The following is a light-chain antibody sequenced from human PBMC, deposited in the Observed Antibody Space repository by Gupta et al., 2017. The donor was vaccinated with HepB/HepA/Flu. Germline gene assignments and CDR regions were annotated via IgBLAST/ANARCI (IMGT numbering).Light chain of an antibody. CDR1: LSINSSF. CDR3: RQCGSLPAT. V-gene: IGKV3-20*01. CDR2: GAS. J-gene: IGKJ3*01. Sequence: EIVLTQSPGTLSLSPGKRATLSCRASLSINSSFLAWYQHKPGRAPRLLIFGASRKAPGIPDRFSGSGSGANFTLTINRLEPEDFAVYYCRQCGSLPATFGPGTKVDIK.